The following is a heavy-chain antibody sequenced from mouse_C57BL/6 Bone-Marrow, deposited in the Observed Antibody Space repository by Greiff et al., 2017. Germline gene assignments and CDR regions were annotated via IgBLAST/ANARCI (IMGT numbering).Heavy chain of an antibody. CDR3: ARHSSITTVVATPFDY. D-gene: IGHD1-1*01. J-gene: IGHJ2*01. V-gene: IGHV5-9*01. Sequence: EVQVVESGGGLVKPGGSLKLSCAASGFTFSSYTMSWVRQTPEKRLEWVATISGGGGNTYYPDSVKGRFTISRDNAKNTLYLQMSSLRSEDTALYYCARHSSITTVVATPFDYWGQGTTLTVSS. CDR2: ISGGGGNT. CDR1: GFTFSSYT.